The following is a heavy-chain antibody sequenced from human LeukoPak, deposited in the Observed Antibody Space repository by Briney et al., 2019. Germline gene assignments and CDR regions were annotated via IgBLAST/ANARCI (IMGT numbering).Heavy chain of an antibody. CDR1: GYTFRIYS. CDR2: ISSSSSYI. J-gene: IGHJ3*02. V-gene: IGHV3-48*01. Sequence: QSGGSLRLSCAASGYTFRIYSMNWVRQAPGKGLEWVSYISSSSSYIYYADSVKRRFTISRDNAKNPLYLQMNSLTAEDTAVYYCARDPYNWNDVSAFDIWGQGTMVTVSS. D-gene: IGHD1-1*01. CDR3: ARDPYNWNDVSAFDI.